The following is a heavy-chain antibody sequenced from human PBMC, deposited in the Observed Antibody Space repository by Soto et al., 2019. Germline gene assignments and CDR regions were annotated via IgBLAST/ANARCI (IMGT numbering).Heavy chain of an antibody. CDR3: ARSTYCNGGSCYPQY. J-gene: IGHJ4*02. CDR2: ISYDGSDR. Sequence: GGSLRLSCEGPGFTFSDYGFHWVRQAPGKWLEWVAMISYDGSDRYYRDSVQGRFTISRDDSKNTVFLQMNSLRTEDTAMYYCARSTYCNGGSCYPQYWGPGTLVTVSS. D-gene: IGHD2-15*01. V-gene: IGHV3-30*03. CDR1: GFTFSDYG.